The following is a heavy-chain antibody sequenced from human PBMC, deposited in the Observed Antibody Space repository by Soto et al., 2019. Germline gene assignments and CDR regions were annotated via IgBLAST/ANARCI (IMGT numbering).Heavy chain of an antibody. Sequence: ASVKVSCKASGYTFTSYGISWVRQAPGPGLERMRWISAYNGNTNYAQKLQGRVTMTTDTSTSTAYMELRSLRSDDTAVYYCARFYCSSTSCDAPYYYYYMDVWGKGTTVTVSS. CDR3: ARFYCSSTSCDAPYYYYYMDV. J-gene: IGHJ6*03. D-gene: IGHD2-2*01. V-gene: IGHV1-18*01. CDR1: GYTFTSYG. CDR2: ISAYNGNT.